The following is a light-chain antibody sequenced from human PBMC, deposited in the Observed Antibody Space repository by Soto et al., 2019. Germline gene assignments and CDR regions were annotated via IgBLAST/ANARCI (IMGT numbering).Light chain of an antibody. CDR2: DAS. CDR3: QQRSNWPQIT. V-gene: IGKV3-11*01. Sequence: EIVLTQSPATLSLSPGERATLSCRASQSVSKYLAWYQQKPGQAPRLLIHDASNRATGIPARFSGSGSGTDFTLTISSLEPEDFGVHYCQQRSNWPQITFGGGTKVAIK. CDR1: QSVSKY. J-gene: IGKJ4*01.